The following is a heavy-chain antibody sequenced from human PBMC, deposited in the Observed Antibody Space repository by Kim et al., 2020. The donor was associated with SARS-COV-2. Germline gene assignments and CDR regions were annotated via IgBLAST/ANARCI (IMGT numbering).Heavy chain of an antibody. D-gene: IGHD6-19*01. V-gene: IGHV3-23*01. CDR3: AKETSSGWY. J-gene: IGHJ4*02. Sequence: GGSTYYADSVRCRFTIAIDNSKNTLYLRMNSLRAEDTAVYYCAKETSSGWYWGQGTLVTVSS. CDR2: GGST.